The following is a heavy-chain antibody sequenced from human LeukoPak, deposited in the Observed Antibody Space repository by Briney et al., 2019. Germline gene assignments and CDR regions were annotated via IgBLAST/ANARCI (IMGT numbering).Heavy chain of an antibody. D-gene: IGHD3-22*01. V-gene: IGHV4-4*07. J-gene: IGHJ6*03. CDR3: VRVIGAPNYYYYMDV. CDR2: IYTSGST. CDR1: GGSISTYY. Sequence: SETLSLTCTVSGGSISTYYWSWIRQPAGKGLEWIGRIYTSGSTNYNPSLKSRVTMSVDTSKNQFSLKLSSVTAADTAVYYCVRVIGAPNYYYYMDVWGKGPRSPSP.